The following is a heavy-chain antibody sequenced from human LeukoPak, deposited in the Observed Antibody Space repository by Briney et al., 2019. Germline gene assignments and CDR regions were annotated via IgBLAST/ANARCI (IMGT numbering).Heavy chain of an antibody. J-gene: IGHJ4*02. V-gene: IGHV4-39*01. CDR3: ARRGSWYVFDY. D-gene: IGHD6-13*01. CDR2: IYYSGST. CDR1: GGSISSSSYY. Sequence: SETLSLTCTVSGGSISSSSYYWGWIRQPPGKGLEWIGSIYYSGSTYYNPSLKSRVTISVDTSKNQFSLKLSSVTAADTAVYYCARRGSWYVFDYWGQGTLVTVSS.